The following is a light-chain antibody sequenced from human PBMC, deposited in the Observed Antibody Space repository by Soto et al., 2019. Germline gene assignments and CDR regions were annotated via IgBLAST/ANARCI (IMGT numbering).Light chain of an antibody. V-gene: IGKV3-20*01. Sequence: EIVLTQSPGTLSLSPGQRATLSCRASQSVSSDYLAWFQQKPGQAPRLLIYGASSRDTGIPDRFSGGGSGTDFTLTISRLEPEDCAVYYCQQYGSSPRTFGQGPKVEIK. J-gene: IGKJ1*01. CDR1: QSVSSDY. CDR3: QQYGSSPRT. CDR2: GAS.